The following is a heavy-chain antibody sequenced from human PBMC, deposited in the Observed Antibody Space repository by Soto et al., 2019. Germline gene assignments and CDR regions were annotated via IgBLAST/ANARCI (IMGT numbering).Heavy chain of an antibody. Sequence: ASVKVSCKASGYTFTVYYMHWVRQAPGQGLEWMGWINPNSGGTNYAQKFQGWVTMTRDTSISTAYMELSRLRSDDPAVYYCARSHLHFIITSCYPPSPPPYYYYGMDVWGQGTTVTVSS. CDR1: GYTFTVYY. V-gene: IGHV1-2*04. J-gene: IGHJ6*02. CDR3: ARSHLHFIITSCYPPSPPPYYYYGMDV. D-gene: IGHD2-2*01. CDR2: INPNSGGT.